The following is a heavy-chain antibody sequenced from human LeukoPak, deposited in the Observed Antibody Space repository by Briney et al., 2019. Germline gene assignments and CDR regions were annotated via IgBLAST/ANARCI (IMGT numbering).Heavy chain of an antibody. D-gene: IGHD1-26*01. V-gene: IGHV4-59*01. Sequence: SETLSLTCTVSGGSISSYYWSWIRQPPGQGLEWIGYNSYSGNTNYNPSLKSRVTISVDTSKNHFSLNLRSVTAADTAVYYCARVGSGSFDYWGQGTLVTVSS. CDR1: GGSISSYY. CDR3: ARVGSGSFDY. J-gene: IGHJ4*02. CDR2: NSYSGNT.